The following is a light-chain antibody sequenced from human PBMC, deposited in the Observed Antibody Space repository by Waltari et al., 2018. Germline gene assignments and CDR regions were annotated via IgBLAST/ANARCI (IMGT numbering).Light chain of an antibody. CDR2: GAS. J-gene: IGKJ2*01. V-gene: IGKV3-20*01. CDR1: QSSSSSY. CDR3: QHYGSSSYT. Sequence: EIVLTQSPGTLSLSPGERATISCSASQSSSSSYLAWYQQKPGQAPRLLSYGASSRATGIPDRFSGSGSGTDFTLTISRLEPEDCAVYYCQHYGSSSYTFGQGTKLEI.